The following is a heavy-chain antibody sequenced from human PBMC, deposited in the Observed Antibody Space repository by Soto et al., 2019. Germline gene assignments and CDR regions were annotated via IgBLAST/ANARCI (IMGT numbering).Heavy chain of an antibody. V-gene: IGHV3-30-3*01. CDR1: GFTFSSYA. D-gene: IGHD1-1*01. CDR3: ARDRLRYNWNDFPYYYYGMDV. CDR2: ISYDGSNK. J-gene: IGHJ6*02. Sequence: QVQLVESGGGVVQPGRSLRLSCAASGFTFSSYAMHWVRQAPGKGMEWVAVISYDGSNKYYADSVKSRFTISRENSKNTLYLQMNSLRAEDTAVYYCARDRLRYNWNDFPYYYYGMDVWGQGTTVTVSS.